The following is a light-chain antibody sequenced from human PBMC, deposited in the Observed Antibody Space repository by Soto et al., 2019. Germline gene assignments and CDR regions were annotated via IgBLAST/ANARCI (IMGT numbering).Light chain of an antibody. CDR1: QSISSW. CDR2: DAS. V-gene: IGKV1-5*01. Sequence: DIQMTQSPSTLSASVGDRVTITCRASQSISSWLAWYQQKPGKAPKLLIYDASSLESGVPSRFSGSGSGTEFTLTISSLQPDDFATYYCQQYNSFWTFGQGNDWRL. CDR3: QQYNSFWT. J-gene: IGKJ5*01.